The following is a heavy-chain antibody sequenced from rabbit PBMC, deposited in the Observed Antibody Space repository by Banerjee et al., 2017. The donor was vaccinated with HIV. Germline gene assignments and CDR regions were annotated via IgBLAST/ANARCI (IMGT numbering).Heavy chain of an antibody. CDR2: INTSSGIT. V-gene: IGHV1S45*01. CDR1: GFSFSNKYV. J-gene: IGHJ4*01. D-gene: IGHD8-1*01. Sequence: QEQLEESGGDLVKPEGSLTLTCTASGFSFSNKYVMCWVRQAPGKGLEWIACINTSSGITYYASWAKGRFTISKTSSTTVTLQMTSLTAADTATYFCARGSTYYYYFALWGPGTLVTVS. CDR3: ARGSTYYYYFAL.